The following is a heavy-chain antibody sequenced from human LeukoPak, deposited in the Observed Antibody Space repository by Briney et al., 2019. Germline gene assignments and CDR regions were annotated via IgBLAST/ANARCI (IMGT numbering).Heavy chain of an antibody. J-gene: IGHJ4*02. CDR1: GYSFPTYW. Sequence: GESLKISCKGSGYSFPTYWIAWVRQMPGKGLEWMGIIYPDESNIRYSPSFQGQVTISADKSISTAYLQWSSLKASDTAMYYCARGMSIAARTDYWGQGTLVTVSS. CDR2: IYPDESNI. V-gene: IGHV5-51*01. D-gene: IGHD6-6*01. CDR3: ARGMSIAARTDY.